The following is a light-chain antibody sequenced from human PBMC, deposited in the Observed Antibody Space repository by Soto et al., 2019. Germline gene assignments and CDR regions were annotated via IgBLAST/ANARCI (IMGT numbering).Light chain of an antibody. Sequence: QSVLTQPPSAYGTPGQRVTISCSGSSSNIGSNTVDWYQQLPGTAPKVLMYSNNQRPSGVPDRFSGFKSGTSASLAISGLQSEDEADYYCAAWDDSLNGPLFGGGTKLTVL. CDR2: SNN. CDR3: AAWDDSLNGPL. CDR1: SSNIGSNT. J-gene: IGLJ3*02. V-gene: IGLV1-44*01.